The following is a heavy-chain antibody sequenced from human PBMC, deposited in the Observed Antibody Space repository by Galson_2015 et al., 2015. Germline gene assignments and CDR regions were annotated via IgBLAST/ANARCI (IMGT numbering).Heavy chain of an antibody. CDR1: GFTFSTYD. J-gene: IGHJ5*01. D-gene: IGHD3-3*01. CDR3: AKYFGVNDFWSYYFDF. Sequence: SLRLSCAASGFTFSTYDMHWVRQAPGKGLEWVAGISCNGTYKYYVDSLKGRFSISRDNSKNTLYLQMHSLRSEDTAVYYCAKYFGVNDFWSYYFDFWGQGTLVTVSS. CDR2: ISCNGTYK. V-gene: IGHV3-30*18.